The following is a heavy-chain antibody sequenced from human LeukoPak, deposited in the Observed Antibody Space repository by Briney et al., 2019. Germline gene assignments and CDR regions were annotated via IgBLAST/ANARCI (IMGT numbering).Heavy chain of an antibody. Sequence: SETLSLTCTVSGGSISSYYWSWIRQPPGKGLEWIGYIYYSGSTNYNSSLKSRVTISVDTSKNQFSLKLSSVTAADTAVYYCASYTTSRYCSSTSCYRAFDIWGQGTMVTVSS. D-gene: IGHD2-2*01. J-gene: IGHJ3*02. CDR2: IYYSGST. V-gene: IGHV4-59*01. CDR3: ASYTTSRYCSSTSCYRAFDI. CDR1: GGSISSYY.